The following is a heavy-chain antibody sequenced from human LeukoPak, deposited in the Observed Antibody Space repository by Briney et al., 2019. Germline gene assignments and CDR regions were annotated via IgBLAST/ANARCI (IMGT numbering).Heavy chain of an antibody. J-gene: IGHJ3*02. CDR1: GFTFSSYA. D-gene: IGHD1-26*01. CDR3: AKLFYSGSLRHHDAFDI. CDR2: ISGSGGST. Sequence: GGSLRLSCAASGFTFSSYAMSWVRQAPGKGLEWVSAISGSGGSTYYADSVKGRFTISRGNSKNTLYLQMNSLRAEDTAVYYCAKLFYSGSLRHHDAFDIWGQGTMVTVSS. V-gene: IGHV3-23*01.